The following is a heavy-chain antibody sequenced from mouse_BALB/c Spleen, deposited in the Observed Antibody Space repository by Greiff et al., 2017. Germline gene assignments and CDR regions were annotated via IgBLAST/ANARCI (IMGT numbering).Heavy chain of an antibody. D-gene: IGHD4-1*01. CDR1: GYTFTSYW. CDR2: INPSNGRT. Sequence: QVQLQQPGAELVKPGASVKLSCKASGYTFTSYWMHWVKQRPGQGLEWIGEINPSNGRTNYNEKFKSKATLTVDKSSSTDYMQLSSLTSEDSAVYYCARDWDDAMDYWGQGTSVTVSS. J-gene: IGHJ4*01. V-gene: IGHV1S81*02. CDR3: ARDWDDAMDY.